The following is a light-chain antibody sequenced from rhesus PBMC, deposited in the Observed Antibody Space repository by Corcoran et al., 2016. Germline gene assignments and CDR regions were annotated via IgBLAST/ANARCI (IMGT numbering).Light chain of an antibody. V-gene: IGKV1-25*01. CDR3: QHYYSTPLT. J-gene: IGKJ4*01. CDR1: QGITND. CDR2: EAS. Sequence: DIQMTQSPSSLSASVGDRVTITCRASQGITNDLAWYQQKPGETPKLLIYEASSLQSGIPSRFSGNGSGTDFTLTISSLQSEDFATYYCQHYYSTPLTFGGGTKVEIK.